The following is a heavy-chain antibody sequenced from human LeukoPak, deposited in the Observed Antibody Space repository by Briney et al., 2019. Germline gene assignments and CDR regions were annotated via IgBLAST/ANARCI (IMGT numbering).Heavy chain of an antibody. CDR1: GGSITSTNW. J-gene: IGHJ4*02. V-gene: IGHV4-4*02. Sequence: SETLSLTCGVSGGSITSTNWWRWVRQPPGQGLEWIGEVSLSGLTNYNPSLSSRVIMALDTSKNHLSLNLTSVTAADTAVYYCSRENGAFSPFGYWGQGTLVTVPS. CDR3: SRENGAFSPFGY. D-gene: IGHD2-8*01. CDR2: VSLSGLT.